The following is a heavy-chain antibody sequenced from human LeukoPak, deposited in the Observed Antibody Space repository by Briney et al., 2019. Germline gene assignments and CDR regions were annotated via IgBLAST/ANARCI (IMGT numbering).Heavy chain of an antibody. V-gene: IGHV3-7*01. CDR2: IKQDGSDK. D-gene: IGHD3-22*01. Sequence: GGSLRLSCAVSGFTFRNSWMTWVRQAPGKGLEWVANIKQDGSDKQYVDSVKGRLTVSRDNAENSLYLQMNSLRAEDTAIYYCARDPFDSGAYGAFDLWGRGTLVTVSS. CDR1: GFTFRNSW. J-gene: IGHJ3*01. CDR3: ARDPFDSGAYGAFDL.